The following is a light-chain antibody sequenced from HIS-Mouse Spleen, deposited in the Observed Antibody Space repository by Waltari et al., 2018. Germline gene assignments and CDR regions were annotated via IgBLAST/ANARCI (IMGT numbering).Light chain of an antibody. CDR3: QVWDSSSDHVV. J-gene: IGLJ2*01. V-gene: IGLV3-21*03. Sequence: SYVLTQPPSVSVAPGKTARITCGGNNIGSKRVHWYQQRPGQAPVLVVYEDSDRPSGIPERVSGSKSGTAATLTISRVEAGDEADYYCQVWDSSSDHVVFGGGTKLTVL. CDR1: NIGSKR. CDR2: EDS.